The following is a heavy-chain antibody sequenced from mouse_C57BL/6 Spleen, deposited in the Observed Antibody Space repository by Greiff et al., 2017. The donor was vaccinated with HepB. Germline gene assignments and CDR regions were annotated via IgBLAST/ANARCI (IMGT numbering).Heavy chain of an antibody. Sequence: EVKVIESGGGLVQPGGSLKLSCAASGFTFSDYGMAWVRQAPRKGPEWVAFISNLAYSSYYADTVTGRFTISRENAKNTLYLEMSILRSEDTAMYYCARTYSNYEYFDVWGTGTTVTVSS. D-gene: IGHD2-5*01. CDR1: GFTFSDYG. V-gene: IGHV5-15*01. CDR3: ARTYSNYEYFDV. CDR2: ISNLAYSS. J-gene: IGHJ1*03.